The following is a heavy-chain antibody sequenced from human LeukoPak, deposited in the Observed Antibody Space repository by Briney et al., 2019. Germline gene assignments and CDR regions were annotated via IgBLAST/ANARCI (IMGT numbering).Heavy chain of an antibody. CDR3: ARARYRLAKTYIDY. Sequence: ASVKVSCKASGGTFSSYAINWVRQATGQGLEWMGWMNPNSGNTGYAQKFQGRVTMTRDTSISTAYMELSRLRSDDTAVYYCARARYRLAKTYIDYWGQGTLVTVSS. D-gene: IGHD3-16*01. J-gene: IGHJ4*02. V-gene: IGHV1-8*02. CDR2: MNPNSGNT. CDR1: GGTFSSYA.